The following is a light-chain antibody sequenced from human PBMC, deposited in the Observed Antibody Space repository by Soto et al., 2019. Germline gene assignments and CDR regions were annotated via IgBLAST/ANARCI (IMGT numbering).Light chain of an antibody. Sequence: QSALTQPPSASGSPGQSLTISCTGTSSDVGSYNYVSWYQQHPGKAPKLMIYEVTRRPSGVPDRFSGSKSGNTVSLTVSGLQAEDEADYYCSSYAGSNNFVFGTGTKVTVL. CDR2: EVT. CDR3: SSYAGSNNFV. CDR1: SSDVGSYNY. V-gene: IGLV2-8*01. J-gene: IGLJ1*01.